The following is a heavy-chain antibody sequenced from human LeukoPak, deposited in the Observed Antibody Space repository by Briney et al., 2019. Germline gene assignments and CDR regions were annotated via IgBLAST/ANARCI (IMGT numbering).Heavy chain of an antibody. CDR2: IIPIFGTA. Sequence: SVKVSCKASGGTFSSYAISWVRQAPGQGLEWMGGIIPIFGTANYAQKFQGRVTITADKSTSTAYMELSSLRSEDTAVYYCARGSVLRYFDWSPGDYYYYMDVWGKGTTVTISS. CDR1: GGTFSSYA. J-gene: IGHJ6*03. V-gene: IGHV1-69*06. D-gene: IGHD3-9*01. CDR3: ARGSVLRYFDWSPGDYYYYMDV.